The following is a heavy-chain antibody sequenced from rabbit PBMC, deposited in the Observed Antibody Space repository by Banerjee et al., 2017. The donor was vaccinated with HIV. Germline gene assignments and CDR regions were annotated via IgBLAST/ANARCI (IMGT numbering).Heavy chain of an antibody. Sequence: QLEETGGGLVQPGGSLTLSCKASGFDFSSYWMSWVRQAPGKGLEWIGIIVAGKGNTYYASWVNGRFTISSDNAQNTLYLQLNSLTAADTATYFCVREGSAWGADFRGQGTLVTVS. CDR2: IVAGKGNT. J-gene: IGHJ3*01. V-gene: IGHV1S7*01. D-gene: IGHD4-1*01. CDR3: VREGSAWGADF. CDR1: GFDFSSYW.